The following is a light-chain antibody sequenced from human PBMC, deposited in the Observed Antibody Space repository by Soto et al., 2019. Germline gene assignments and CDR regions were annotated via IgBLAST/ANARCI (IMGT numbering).Light chain of an antibody. V-gene: IGLV2-14*01. CDR3: SSYTSSSPWV. J-gene: IGLJ3*02. Sequence: QSVLTQPASVSGSPGQSIAISCTGTSSDVGGYNYVSWYQQHPGKTPNLMIYDVSNRPSGVSNRFSGSKSGNTASLTISGLQAEDEADYYCSSYTSSSPWVFGGGTKVTVL. CDR2: DVS. CDR1: SSDVGGYNY.